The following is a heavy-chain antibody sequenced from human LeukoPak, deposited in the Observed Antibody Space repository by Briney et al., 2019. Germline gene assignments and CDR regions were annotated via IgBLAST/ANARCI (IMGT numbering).Heavy chain of an antibody. J-gene: IGHJ5*02. CDR1: GGSISSGDYY. D-gene: IGHD3-16*02. CDR2: IYYSGST. V-gene: IGHV4-30-4*01. CDR3: ARDHADYVWGSYRRTNWFDP. Sequence: SQTLSLTCTVSGGSISSGDYYWSWIRQRPGKGLEWIGYIYYSGSTYYNPSLKSRVTISVDTSKNQFSLKLSSVTAADTAVYYCARDHADYVWGSYRRTNWFDPWGQGTLVTVSS.